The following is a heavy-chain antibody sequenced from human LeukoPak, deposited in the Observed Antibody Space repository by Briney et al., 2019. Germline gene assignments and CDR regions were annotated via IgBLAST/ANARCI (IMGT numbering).Heavy chain of an antibody. J-gene: IGHJ4*02. D-gene: IGHD6-25*01. V-gene: IGHV3-74*01. CDR1: EFTFSAYW. CDR2: IRGDGSMT. Sequence: GGSLRLSCAASEFTFSAYWMHWVRQAPGKGLVWVSRIRGDGSMTNYADSVKGRFTTSRDNAKNTLYLQMNSLRLEDTAVYYCARENLAAAADYWGQGTVVTVSS. CDR3: ARENLAAAADY.